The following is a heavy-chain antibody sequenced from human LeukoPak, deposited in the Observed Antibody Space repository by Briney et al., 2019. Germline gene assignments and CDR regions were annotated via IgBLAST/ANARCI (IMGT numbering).Heavy chain of an antibody. V-gene: IGHV3-30*02. CDR3: ASFLSARTIDY. Sequence: PGGSLRPSCAASGFTFSSYSMHWVRQAPGKGREWVAFIRNDGSNKYYADSVKGRFTISRDTSKNTLYLQMNSLRAEDTAVYYWASFLSARTIDYWGQGTLVTVSS. D-gene: IGHD2/OR15-2a*01. CDR1: GFTFSSYS. J-gene: IGHJ4*02. CDR2: IRNDGSNK.